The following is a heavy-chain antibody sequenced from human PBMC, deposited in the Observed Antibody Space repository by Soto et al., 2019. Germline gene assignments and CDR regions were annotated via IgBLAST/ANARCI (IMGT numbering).Heavy chain of an antibody. J-gene: IGHJ6*02. CDR3: AKVIVGAAVYYYGMDV. Sequence: GGSLRLSCAASGFTVSSNYMSWVRQAPGKGLEWVSVIYSGGSTYYADSVKGRFTISRDNSKNTLYLQMNSLRAEDTAVYYCAKVIVGAAVYYYGMDVWGQGTTVTVSS. V-gene: IGHV3-53*05. CDR2: IYSGGST. CDR1: GFTVSSNY. D-gene: IGHD1-26*01.